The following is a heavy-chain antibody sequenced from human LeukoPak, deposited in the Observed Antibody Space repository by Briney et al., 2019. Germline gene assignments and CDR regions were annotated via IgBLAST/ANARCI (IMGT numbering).Heavy chain of an antibody. V-gene: IGHV3-48*03. CDR2: ISGPST. J-gene: IGHJ4*02. CDR1: GFTLSAYE. D-gene: IGHD5/OR15-5a*01. Sequence: GGSLRLSCAASGFTLSAYEMNWVRQAPGKGLEWVSCISGPSTYYADSVKGRFTISTDSAKNSLYLQMNSLRAEDTALYYCASRRVAVPSTRAFDYWGQETLVTVSS. CDR3: ASRRVAVPSTRAFDY.